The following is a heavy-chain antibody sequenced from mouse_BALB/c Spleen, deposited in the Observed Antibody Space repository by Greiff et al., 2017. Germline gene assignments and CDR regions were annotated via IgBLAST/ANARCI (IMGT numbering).Heavy chain of an antibody. V-gene: IGHV7-3*02. CDR1: GFTFTDYY. Sequence: EVQGVESGGGLVQPGGSLRLSCATSGFTFTDYYMSWVRQPPGKALEWLGFIRNKANGYTTEYSASVKGRFTISRDNSQSILYLQMNTLRAEDSATYYCARDSGYDYYAMDYWGQGTSVTVSS. CDR3: ARDSGYDYYAMDY. J-gene: IGHJ4*01. D-gene: IGHD2-2*01. CDR2: IRNKANGYTT.